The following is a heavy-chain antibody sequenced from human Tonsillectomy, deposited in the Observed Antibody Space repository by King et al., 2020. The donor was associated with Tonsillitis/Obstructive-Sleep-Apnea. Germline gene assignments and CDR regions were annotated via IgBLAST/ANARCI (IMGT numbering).Heavy chain of an antibody. D-gene: IGHD3-10*01. J-gene: IGHJ4*02. CDR3: ARGGFGDRGDY. V-gene: IGHV3-30*01. CDR1: GFTFSSYT. CDR2: ISSDGGNK. Sequence: VQLVESGGGVVQPGRSLRLSCAASGFTFSSYTMHWVRQAPGKGLEWVAVISSDGGNKYYADSVKGRFTISRDNFKNTLYLQMNSLRAEDTAVYYCARGGFGDRGDYWGQGTLVTVSS.